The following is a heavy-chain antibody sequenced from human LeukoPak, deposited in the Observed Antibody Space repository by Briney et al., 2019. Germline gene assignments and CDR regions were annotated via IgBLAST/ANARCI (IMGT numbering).Heavy chain of an antibody. V-gene: IGHV3-21*01. J-gene: IGHJ6*03. CDR1: GFTFSSYS. D-gene: IGHD2-2*02. CDR3: ARDCSSTSCYTRLGYYYYYMDV. Sequence: GGALRLSCAACGFTFSSYSMNWVGQAPGKGLEWVSSISSSSSYIYYADSVKGRFTISRDNAKNSLYLQMNSLRAEDTAVYYCARDCSSTSCYTRLGYYYYYMDVWGKGTTVTVSS. CDR2: ISSSSSYI.